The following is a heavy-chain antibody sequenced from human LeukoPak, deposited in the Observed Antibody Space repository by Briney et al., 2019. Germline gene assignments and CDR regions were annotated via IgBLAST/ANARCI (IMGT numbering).Heavy chain of an antibody. V-gene: IGHV4-38-2*02. D-gene: IGHD3/OR15-3a*01. J-gene: IGHJ4*02. CDR2: INHSWST. Sequence: PSETLSLTCTVSGYSISNNFYWAWIRQSPGKGLEWIVSINHSWSTYYNPSLKSRVTISVDTSKNQFSLRLTSVTAADTAVYYCARQTGSGLFILPGGQGTLVTVSS. CDR3: ARQTGSGLFILP. CDR1: GYSISNNFY.